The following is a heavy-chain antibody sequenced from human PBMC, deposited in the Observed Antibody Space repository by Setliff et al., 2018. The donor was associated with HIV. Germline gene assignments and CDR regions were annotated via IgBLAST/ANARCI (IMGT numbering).Heavy chain of an antibody. J-gene: IGHJ4*02. Sequence: SETLSLTCAVSSYSISSGYYWSWIRQPPGRGLEWIGYIYSSGSTNFNPPLQSRVTISVDTSKNQFSLKLSSVTAADTAVYYCARQRHGGAGAHDYWGQGTLVTVSS. D-gene: IGHD3-16*01. CDR1: SYSISSGYY. V-gene: IGHV4-38-2*01. CDR3: ARQRHGGAGAHDY. CDR2: IYSSGST.